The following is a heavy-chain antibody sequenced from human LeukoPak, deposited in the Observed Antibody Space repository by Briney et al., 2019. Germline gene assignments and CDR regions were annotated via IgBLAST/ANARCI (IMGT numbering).Heavy chain of an antibody. V-gene: IGHV4-39*07. D-gene: IGHD3-10*01. CDR2: IYYSGST. Sequence: SETLSLTCTVSGGSIGSSSYYWGWIRQPPGKGLEWIGSIYYSGSTYYNPSLKSRVTISVDTSKNQFSLKLSSVTAADTAVYYCARDSTYYYGSGSINWGQGTLVTVSS. CDR1: GGSIGSSSYY. CDR3: ARDSTYYYGSGSIN. J-gene: IGHJ4*02.